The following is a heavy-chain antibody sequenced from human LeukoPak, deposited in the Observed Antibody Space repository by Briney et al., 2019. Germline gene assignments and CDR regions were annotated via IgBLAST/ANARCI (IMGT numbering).Heavy chain of an antibody. D-gene: IGHD3-10*01. CDR2: INPSGGST. Sequence: ASVKVSCKASGYTFTSYYMHWVRQAPGQGLEWMGIINPSGGSTSYAQKFQGRVTMTRDTSTSTVYMELSSLRSEDKAVYYCARLDQPVRGVIMPFDYWGQGTLVTVSS. J-gene: IGHJ4*02. CDR3: ARLDQPVRGVIMPFDY. CDR1: GYTFTSYY. V-gene: IGHV1-46*01.